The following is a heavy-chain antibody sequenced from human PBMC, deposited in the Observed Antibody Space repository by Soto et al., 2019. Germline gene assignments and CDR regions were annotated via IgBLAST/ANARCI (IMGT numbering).Heavy chain of an antibody. J-gene: IGHJ6*02. D-gene: IGHD1-26*01. CDR2: IKPSTGGA. CDR1: GYRFTDYY. Sequence: QAHLVQSGAEVKKPGASVKVSCRAFGYRFTDYYLHWVRQAPGQGLDWMGWIKPSTGGASYAEKFQAGVIMTSDTSMNTVYMEMSNLTSDDTAFYFCARGAPSHYYFFALDVWGPGTPVTVSS. V-gene: IGHV1-2*02. CDR3: ARGAPSHYYFFALDV.